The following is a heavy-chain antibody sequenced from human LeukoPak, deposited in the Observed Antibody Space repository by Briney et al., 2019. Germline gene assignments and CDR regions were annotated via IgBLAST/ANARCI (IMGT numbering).Heavy chain of an antibody. CDR1: GFTFSSYG. CDR2: RRYDGSNK. D-gene: IGHD1-26*01. J-gene: IGHJ3*02. Sequence: GVSLRRSGAASGFTFSSYGMHWVRQAPGKGLEWVAFRRYDGSNKYYADSVKGRFTISRDNSKNTLYLQRNSLRAEDTAVYYCAKDPSLYSGSYLPIWGQGTMVTVSS. V-gene: IGHV3-30*02. CDR3: AKDPSLYSGSYLPI.